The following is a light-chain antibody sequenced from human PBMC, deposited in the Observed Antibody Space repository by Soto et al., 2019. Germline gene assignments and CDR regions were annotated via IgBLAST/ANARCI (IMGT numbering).Light chain of an antibody. J-gene: IGKJ1*01. V-gene: IGKV3-15*01. Sequence: EIVLTQSPGTLSLSPGESATLSCRASQSVSSKLAWYQQKPGQAPRLLIYAASTRATGIPARFSGSGSGTEFTLTISSLQSEDFAVYYCQQYNNWPQWTFGQGTKVDIK. CDR1: QSVSSK. CDR3: QQYNNWPQWT. CDR2: AAS.